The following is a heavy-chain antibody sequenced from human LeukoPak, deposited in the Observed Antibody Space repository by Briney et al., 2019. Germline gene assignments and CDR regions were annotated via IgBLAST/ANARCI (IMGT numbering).Heavy chain of an antibody. J-gene: IGHJ4*02. Sequence: PGESLRLSCAASGFTFDDYGMSWVRQAPGKGLEWVSGINWNGGSTGYADSVKGRFTISRDNAKNSLYLQMNSLRAEDTALYYCARGKAMIVVGNFDYWGQGTLVTVSS. CDR3: ARGKAMIVVGNFDY. V-gene: IGHV3-20*04. D-gene: IGHD3-22*01. CDR2: INWNGGST. CDR1: GFTFDDYG.